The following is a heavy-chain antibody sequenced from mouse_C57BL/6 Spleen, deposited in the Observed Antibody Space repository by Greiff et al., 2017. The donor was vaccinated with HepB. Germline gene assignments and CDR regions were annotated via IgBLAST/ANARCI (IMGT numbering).Heavy chain of an antibody. J-gene: IGHJ4*01. V-gene: IGHV1-42*01. Sequence: EVQLVESGPELVKPGASVKISCKASGYSFTGYYMNWVKQSPEKSLEWIGEINPSTGGTTYNQKFKAKATLTVDKSSSTAYMQLKSLTSEDSAVYYYASLYGPYDAMDYWGQGTSVTVSS. CDR2: INPSTGGT. CDR3: ASLYGPYDAMDY. CDR1: GYSFTGYY. D-gene: IGHD2-10*02.